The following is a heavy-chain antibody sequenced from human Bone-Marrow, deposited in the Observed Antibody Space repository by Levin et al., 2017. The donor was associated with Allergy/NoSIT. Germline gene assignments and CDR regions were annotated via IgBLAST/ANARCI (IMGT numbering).Heavy chain of an antibody. Sequence: GESLKISCAASGFTFSDYYMNWIRQAPGKGLEWMSYIITSGTHTSYADSVKGRFTISRDNANNLVFLQMNSLRAEDTAVYYCAGRYGSGTYYQGNNYWGQGTLVTVSS. CDR3: AGRYGSGTYYQGNNY. CDR1: GFTFSDYY. J-gene: IGHJ4*02. D-gene: IGHD3-10*01. V-gene: IGHV3-11*03. CDR2: IITSGTHT.